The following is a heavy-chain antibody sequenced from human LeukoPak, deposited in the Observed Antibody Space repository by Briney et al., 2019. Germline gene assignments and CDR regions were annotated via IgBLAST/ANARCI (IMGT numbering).Heavy chain of an antibody. V-gene: IGHV4-30-2*01. CDR3: ARGSPQVVIIGVRWFDP. J-gene: IGHJ5*02. Sequence: SETLSLTCTVSGGSISSGGYYWSWIRQPPGKGLEWIGYIYHSGSTYYNPSLKSQVTISVDRSKNQFSLKLSSVTAADTAVYYCARGSPQVVIIGVRWFDPWGQGTLVTVSS. CDR1: GGSISSGGYY. D-gene: IGHD3-3*01. CDR2: IYHSGST.